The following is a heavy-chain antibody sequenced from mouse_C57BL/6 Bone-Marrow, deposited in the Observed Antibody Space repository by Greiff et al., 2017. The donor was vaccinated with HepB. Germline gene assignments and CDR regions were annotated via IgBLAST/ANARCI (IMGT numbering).Heavy chain of an antibody. V-gene: IGHV1-7*01. CDR3: ARRYGNYDWYFDV. Sequence: QVQLKESGTVLARPGASVKMSCKTSGYTFTSYWMHWVKQRPGQGLEWIGYINPSSGYTKYNQKFKDKATLTADKPSSTAYMQLSSLTYEDSAVYYCARRYGNYDWYFDVWGTGTTVTVSS. CDR2: INPSSGYT. CDR1: GYTFTSYW. D-gene: IGHD2-1*01. J-gene: IGHJ1*03.